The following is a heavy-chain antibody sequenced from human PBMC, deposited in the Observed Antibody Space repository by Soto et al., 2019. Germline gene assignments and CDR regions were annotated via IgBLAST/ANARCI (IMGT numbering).Heavy chain of an antibody. CDR1: GGSISSGGYY. J-gene: IGHJ4*02. V-gene: IGHV4-31*03. D-gene: IGHD6-19*01. CDR3: ARKGLYASGSGWHWYFDY. CDR2: IYYSGST. Sequence: PSETLSLTCTVSGGSISSGGYYWSWIRQHPGKGLEWIGYIYYSGSTYYNPSLKSRVTISVDTSKNQFSLKLSSVTAADTAVYYCARKGLYASGSGWHWYFDYPGQRTLVP.